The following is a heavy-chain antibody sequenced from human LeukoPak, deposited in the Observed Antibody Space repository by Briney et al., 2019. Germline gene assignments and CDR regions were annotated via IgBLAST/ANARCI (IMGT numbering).Heavy chain of an antibody. D-gene: IGHD1-1*01. J-gene: IGHJ4*02. CDR2: ITSSGTT. V-gene: IGHV3-23*01. CDR3: ANTGSYSIY. Sequence: GGSLRLSCAASGLTFRSYGMGRVRQAPGKGLEWVSSITSSGTTNYAEFVKDRFVISRDNSKDTLFLQMNSLRVEDTAVYYCANTGSYSIYWGQGTLVTVSS. CDR1: GLTFRSYG.